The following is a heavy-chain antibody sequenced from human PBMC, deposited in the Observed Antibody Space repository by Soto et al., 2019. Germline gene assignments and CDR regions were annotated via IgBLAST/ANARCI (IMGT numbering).Heavy chain of an antibody. D-gene: IGHD3-22*01. V-gene: IGHV1-18*04. CDR2: ISAYNGNT. J-gene: IGHJ3*02. CDR1: GYTFTSYG. CDR3: ARAHYHDSPGSYQNAFDI. Sequence: ASVKVSCKASGYTFTSYGISWVRQAPGQGLEWMGWISAYNGNTNYAQKLQGRVTMTTDTSTSTAYMELRSLRSDDTAVYYCARAHYHDSPGSYQNAFDIWGQGTMVTVSS.